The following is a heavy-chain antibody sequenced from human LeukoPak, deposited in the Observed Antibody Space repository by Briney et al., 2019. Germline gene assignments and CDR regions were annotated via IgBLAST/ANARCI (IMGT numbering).Heavy chain of an antibody. Sequence: GASVKVSCKASGYTFTSYAMHWVRQARGQRLEWIGWIVVGSGNTNYAQKFQERVTITRDMSTSTAYMELSSLRSEDTAVYYCAAIRKSGSYDYWGQGTLVTVSS. CDR1: GYTFTSYA. D-gene: IGHD1-26*01. CDR2: IVVGSGNT. CDR3: AAIRKSGSYDY. V-gene: IGHV1-58*02. J-gene: IGHJ4*02.